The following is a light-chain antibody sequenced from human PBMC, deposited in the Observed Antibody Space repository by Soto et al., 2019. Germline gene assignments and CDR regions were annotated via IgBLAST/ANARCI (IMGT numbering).Light chain of an antibody. CDR3: GTWDNSLSDYV. V-gene: IGLV1-51*01. CDR2: DNN. CDR1: GSNIGNNY. J-gene: IGLJ1*01. Sequence: QSVLTQPPSVSAAPGQKVTISCSGGGSNIGNNYVSWYQQLPGTAPKLLIYDNNRRPSGIPDRFSGSKSGTSATLGITGLQTGDEADYYCGTWDNSLSDYVFGTGTKVTVL.